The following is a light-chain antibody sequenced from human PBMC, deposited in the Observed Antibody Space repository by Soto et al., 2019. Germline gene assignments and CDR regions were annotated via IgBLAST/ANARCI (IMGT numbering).Light chain of an antibody. CDR3: SSYLTRSTILYV. Sequence: QSALTQPASVSGSPGQSITISCTGTSSDDGGYNSVSWYQQHPGKAPKLMIYEVSNRPSGVSNRFSGSKSGNAASLTISGLQAEDEAYYYCSSYLTRSTILYVFGTGTKLTVL. V-gene: IGLV2-14*01. CDR1: SSDDGGYNS. CDR2: EVS. J-gene: IGLJ1*01.